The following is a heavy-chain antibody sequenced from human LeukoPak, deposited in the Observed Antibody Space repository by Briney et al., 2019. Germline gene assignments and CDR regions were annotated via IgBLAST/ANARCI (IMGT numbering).Heavy chain of an antibody. CDR2: ISSASNTI. V-gene: IGHV3-48*01. Sequence: GEPQRLSCAASGFTFSSYSMNGVRQAPGKGLEWVSYISSASNTIYYADSVKGLFTISRDNAKNSLYLQMNSLRAEDTAMYFCARDGWFGDYNWFDPWGEGTLVAVCS. CDR3: ARDGWFGDYNWFDP. J-gene: IGHJ5*02. CDR1: GFTFSSYS. D-gene: IGHD3-10*01.